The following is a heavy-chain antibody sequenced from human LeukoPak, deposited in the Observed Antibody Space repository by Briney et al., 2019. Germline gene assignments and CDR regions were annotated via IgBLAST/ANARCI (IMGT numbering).Heavy chain of an antibody. J-gene: IGHJ3*02. V-gene: IGHV4-61*08. CDR2: IYYSGST. CDR3: ARDDGSAGGTDAFDI. Sequence: SETLSLTCTVSGGSISSGGYYWSWIRQHPGKGLEWIGYIYYSGSTNYNPSLKSRVTISVDTSKNQFSLKLSSVTAADTAVYYCARDDGSAGGTDAFDIWGQGTMVTVSP. D-gene: IGHD1-1*01. CDR1: GGSISSGGYY.